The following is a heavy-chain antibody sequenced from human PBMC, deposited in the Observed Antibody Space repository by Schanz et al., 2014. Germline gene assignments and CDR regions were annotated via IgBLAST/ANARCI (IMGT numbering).Heavy chain of an antibody. CDR3: ARTLVNGSRKWFVP. J-gene: IGHJ5*02. V-gene: IGHV4-4*07. CDR1: GASVSSFY. D-gene: IGHD3-10*01. Sequence: QVQLQESGPGLVKPSETLSLTCAVSGASVSSFYWSWIRQPAGKGLEWIGHVYATGRTKYNPSLKRPVTMSVDPSQKQISLKLTSVTAADTAVYYCARTLVNGSRKWFVPWGPGTQVTVSS. CDR2: VYATGRT.